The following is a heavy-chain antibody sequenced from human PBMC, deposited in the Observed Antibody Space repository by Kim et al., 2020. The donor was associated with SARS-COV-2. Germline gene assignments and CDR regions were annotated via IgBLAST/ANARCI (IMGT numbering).Heavy chain of an antibody. V-gene: IGHV3-30*04. CDR3: ARSLGASYHYAMDV. CDR1: GFTFSSSA. Sequence: GGSLRLSCEASGFTFSSSAMHWVRQAPGKGLEWVSVISYDGTDKYYADSVQGRFTISRDNSKNTVYVQMNSLRPEDTAVYYCARSLGASYHYAMDVWGQGTTVTVSS. D-gene: IGHD1-26*01. J-gene: IGHJ6*02. CDR2: ISYDGTDK.